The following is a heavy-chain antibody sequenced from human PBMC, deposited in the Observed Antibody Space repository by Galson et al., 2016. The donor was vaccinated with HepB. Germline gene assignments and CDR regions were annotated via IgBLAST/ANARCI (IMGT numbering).Heavy chain of an antibody. V-gene: IGHV4-39*01. CDR3: ASLPPLTGYNR. J-gene: IGHJ1*01. D-gene: IGHD3-9*01. Sequence: ETLSLTCSVSGDSISSDMYYWAWVRQPPGRGLEWIGSVYYSGTTYYNPSLESRVTISVDTSNSQVSLTLTIVTAADTAVYFCASLPPLTGYNRWGQGTLVTVSS. CDR1: GDSISSDMYY. CDR2: VYYSGTT.